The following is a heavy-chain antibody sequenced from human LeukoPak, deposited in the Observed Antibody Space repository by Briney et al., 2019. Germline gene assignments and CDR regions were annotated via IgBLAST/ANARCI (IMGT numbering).Heavy chain of an antibody. D-gene: IGHD3-10*01. CDR3: ARGKQNTMVRGVITNWFDP. Sequence: SETLSLTCTVSGGSISSYYWSWIRQPAGKGLEWIGRIYTSGSTNCNPSLKSRVTMSVDTSKNQFSLKLSSVTAADTAVYYCARGKQNTMVRGVITNWFDPWGQGTLVTVSS. CDR2: IYTSGST. CDR1: GGSISSYY. J-gene: IGHJ5*02. V-gene: IGHV4-4*07.